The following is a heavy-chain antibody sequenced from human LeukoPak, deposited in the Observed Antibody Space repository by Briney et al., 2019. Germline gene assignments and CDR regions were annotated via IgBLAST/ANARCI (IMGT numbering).Heavy chain of an antibody. CDR3: ARELVVVAATAPIWFDP. Sequence: SETLSLTCTVSGGSISSYYWSWIRQPPGKGLEWIGYIYYSGSTNYNPSLKSRVTISVDTSKNQFSLKLSSVTAADTAVYYCARELVVVAATAPIWFDPWGQGTLVTVSS. CDR2: IYYSGST. V-gene: IGHV4-59*12. J-gene: IGHJ5*02. CDR1: GGSISSYY. D-gene: IGHD2-15*01.